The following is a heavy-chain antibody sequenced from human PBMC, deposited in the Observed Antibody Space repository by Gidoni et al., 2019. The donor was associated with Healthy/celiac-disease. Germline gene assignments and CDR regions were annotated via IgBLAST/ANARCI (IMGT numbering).Heavy chain of an antibody. J-gene: IGHJ4*02. CDR3: ARGRDSSGYYLFDY. Sequence: EVQLVESGGGLVKPGGALRLSCAASGFTFSSYSMNLVRQAPGKGLEWVSSISSSSSYIYYADSVKGRFTISRANAKNSLYLQMNSLRAEDTAVYYCARGRDSSGYYLFDYWGQGTLVTVSS. D-gene: IGHD3-22*01. CDR2: ISSSSSYI. CDR1: GFTFSSYS. V-gene: IGHV3-21*01.